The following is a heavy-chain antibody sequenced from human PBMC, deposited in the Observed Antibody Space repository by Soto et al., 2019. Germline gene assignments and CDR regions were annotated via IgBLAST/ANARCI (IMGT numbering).Heavy chain of an antibody. V-gene: IGHV1-2*04. CDR1: GYSFTDYH. Sequence: ASVKVSCKASGYSFTDYHIHWVRQAPGQGLEWLGRINPKSGGTSTAQKFQGWVTMTTDTSISTASMELTRLTSDDTAIYYCARGDSTDCSNGVCSFFYNHDMDVWGQGTTITVSS. CDR3: ARGDSTDCSNGVCSFFYNHDMDV. CDR2: INPKSGGT. D-gene: IGHD2-8*01. J-gene: IGHJ6*02.